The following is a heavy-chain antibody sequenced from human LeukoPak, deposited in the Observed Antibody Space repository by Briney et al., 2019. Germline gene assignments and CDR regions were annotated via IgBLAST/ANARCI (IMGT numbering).Heavy chain of an antibody. Sequence: GGSLRLSCAASGFTFDDYAMHWVRQAPGKGLEWVSLISWDGGSTYYADSVKGRFTISRDNSKNSLYLQMNSLRAEDTALYYCAKSYCSSTSCPIDYWGQGTLVTVSS. D-gene: IGHD2-2*01. CDR3: AKSYCSSTSCPIDY. V-gene: IGHV3-43D*03. CDR1: GFTFDDYA. CDR2: ISWDGGST. J-gene: IGHJ4*02.